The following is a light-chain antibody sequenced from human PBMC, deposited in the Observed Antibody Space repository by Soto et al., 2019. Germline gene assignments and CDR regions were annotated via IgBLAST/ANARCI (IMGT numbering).Light chain of an antibody. J-gene: IGKJ1*01. CDR2: SAS. CDR1: QGIAKS. CDR3: QKDNSAPWT. Sequence: DIQMTQSPSSLSASVGDRVTITCRASQGIAKSLAWYQQKPGKAPKLLIYSASTLQSGVPSRFSSSGSGTDFTLTISSLQPEDVATYYCQKDNSAPWTFGQGTKVEIK. V-gene: IGKV1-27*01.